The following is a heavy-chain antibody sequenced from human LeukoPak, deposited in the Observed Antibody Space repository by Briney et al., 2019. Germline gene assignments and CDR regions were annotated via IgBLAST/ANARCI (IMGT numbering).Heavy chain of an antibody. Sequence: PGGSLRLSCAASGFTFGTYSMNWARLAPGKGREWVSYISSSSGTIYYADSVKGRFTISRDNAKSSLYLQMNSLRDDDTAVYYCARESGPAAFDYWGQGTLVTVSS. J-gene: IGHJ4*02. V-gene: IGHV3-48*02. CDR3: ARESGPAAFDY. D-gene: IGHD3-10*01. CDR1: GFTFGTYS. CDR2: ISSSSGTI.